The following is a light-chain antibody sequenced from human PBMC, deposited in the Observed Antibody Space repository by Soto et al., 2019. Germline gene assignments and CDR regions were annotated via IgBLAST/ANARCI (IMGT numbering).Light chain of an antibody. CDR3: SSYSSISTLV. Sequence: QSVLTQPASVSGSPGQSITISCTGTSSDVGGYNYVSWYQQHPGKAPKLMIFEVTNRPSGVSNRFSGSKSGNTASLTISGLQAEDRADYYCSSYSSISTLVFGGGTKVTVL. V-gene: IGLV2-14*01. J-gene: IGLJ2*01. CDR2: EVT. CDR1: SSDVGGYNY.